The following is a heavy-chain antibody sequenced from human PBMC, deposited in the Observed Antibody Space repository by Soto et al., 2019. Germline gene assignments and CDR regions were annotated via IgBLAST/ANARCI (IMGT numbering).Heavy chain of an antibody. V-gene: IGHV5-51*01. CDR2: IYPGDSDT. CDR3: ARPSQDYYDSSGHHISLDAFDI. CDR1: GYSFTSYW. D-gene: IGHD3-22*01. Sequence: PGESLKISCKGSGYSFTSYWIGWVRQMPGKGLEWMGIIYPGDSDTRYSPSFQGQVTISADKSISTAYLQWSSLKASDTAMYYCARPSQDYYDSSGHHISLDAFDIWGQGTMVTVSS. J-gene: IGHJ3*02.